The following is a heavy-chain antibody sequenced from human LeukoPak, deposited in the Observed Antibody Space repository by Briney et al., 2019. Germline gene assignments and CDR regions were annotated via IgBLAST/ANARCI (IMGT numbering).Heavy chain of an antibody. Sequence: GGSLRLSCAASGFTFSSYSMNWVRQAPGKGLEWVSYISRSTSTIFYADPVKGRFTISRDNAKNSLYLQMNSLRDEDTAVYYCARGLAAAGYYFDYWGQGTLVTVSP. D-gene: IGHD6-13*01. CDR1: GFTFSSYS. V-gene: IGHV3-48*02. CDR2: ISRSTSTI. J-gene: IGHJ4*02. CDR3: ARGLAAAGYYFDY.